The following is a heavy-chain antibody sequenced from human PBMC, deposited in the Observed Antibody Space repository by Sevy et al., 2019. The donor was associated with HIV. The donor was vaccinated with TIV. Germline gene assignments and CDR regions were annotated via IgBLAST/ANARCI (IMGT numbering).Heavy chain of an antibody. D-gene: IGHD5-12*01. V-gene: IGHV5-51*01. CDR2: IYPGDPAP. CDR3: ARLNGFEPYSYYALDV. CDR1: GYSFTHYW. Sequence: GESLKISCEGSGYSFTHYWIAWVRQIPGKVLEWMGIIYPGDPAPTNSPSFQGRVTISADKSLNIAYLQWSRLRASDTAIYYCARLNGFEPYSYYALDVWGQGTTVTVSS. J-gene: IGHJ6*02.